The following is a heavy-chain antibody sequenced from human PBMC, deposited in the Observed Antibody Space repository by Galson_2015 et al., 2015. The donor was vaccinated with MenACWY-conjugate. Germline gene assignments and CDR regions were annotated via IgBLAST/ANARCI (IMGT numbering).Heavy chain of an antibody. V-gene: IGHV5-51*01. CDR1: GYNFSTYW. D-gene: IGHD1-26*01. Sequence: QSGAEVKKPGESLKISCKGSGYNFSTYWIGWVRQMPRKGLEWMGLISPDDSNTRYSPAFQGQVTISADKSISTAYVQWDSLQASDTAMYYCARHPPGGRGMDVWGQGTTVTVSS. CDR3: ARHPPGGRGMDV. J-gene: IGHJ6*02. CDR2: ISPDDSNT.